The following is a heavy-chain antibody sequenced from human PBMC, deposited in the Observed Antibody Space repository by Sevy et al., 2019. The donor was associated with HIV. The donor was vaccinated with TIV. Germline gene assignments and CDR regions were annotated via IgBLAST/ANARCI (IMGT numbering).Heavy chain of an antibody. Sequence: GGSLRLSCAASGFTFSTYTMNWVRQAPGKGLEWVANIRQDGSDKFYVDSVKGRFTISRDNAKNSLYLQMNSLRAEDTAVYYCVRFEDYWGQGTLVTVSS. CDR3: VRFEDY. V-gene: IGHV3-7*01. CDR2: IRQDGSDK. J-gene: IGHJ4*02. CDR1: GFTFSTYT.